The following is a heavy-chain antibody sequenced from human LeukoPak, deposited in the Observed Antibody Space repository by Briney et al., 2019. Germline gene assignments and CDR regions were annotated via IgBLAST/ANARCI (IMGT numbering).Heavy chain of an antibody. D-gene: IGHD3-22*01. Sequence: SGGSLRLSCAASGFTFSSYAMSWVRQAPGKGLEWVSYISSSSSTIYYADSVKGRFTISRDNAKNSLYVQMNSLRAEDTAVYYCASGVYDRSAFDIWGQGTMVTVSS. CDR2: ISSSSSTI. CDR3: ASGVYDRSAFDI. J-gene: IGHJ3*02. V-gene: IGHV3-48*04. CDR1: GFTFSSYA.